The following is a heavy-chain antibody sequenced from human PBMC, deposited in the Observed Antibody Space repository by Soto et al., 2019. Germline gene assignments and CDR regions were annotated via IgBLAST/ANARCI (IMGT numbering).Heavy chain of an antibody. CDR2: ISYDGNNK. CDR1: GFIFSNSA. V-gene: IGHV3-30-3*01. CDR3: AREVAPYDRSGLFAY. J-gene: IGHJ4*02. Sequence: PGGSLRLSCAGYGFIFSNSAFHWVRQAPGKGLEWVALISYDGNNKYYADSVKGRFTISRDNSKNTLYLQMHSLRADDTAVYYCAREVAPYDRSGLFAYRGQRAPDAGSS. D-gene: IGHD3-22*01.